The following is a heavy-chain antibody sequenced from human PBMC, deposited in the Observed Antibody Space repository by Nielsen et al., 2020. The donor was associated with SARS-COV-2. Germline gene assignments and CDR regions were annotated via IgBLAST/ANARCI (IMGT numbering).Heavy chain of an antibody. CDR1: EFTFNSYG. V-gene: IGHV3-30*18. CDR2: ISYDGNNK. D-gene: IGHD6-13*01. CDR3: AKDASSSWDDFYYMDV. J-gene: IGHJ6*03. Sequence: GGSLRLFCAASEFTFNSYGMHWVRQAPGKGLEWVAVISYDGNNKYYADSVKGRFTISRDNSKNTLYLQMNSLRAEDTAVYYCAKDASSSWDDFYYMDVWGKGTTVTVSS.